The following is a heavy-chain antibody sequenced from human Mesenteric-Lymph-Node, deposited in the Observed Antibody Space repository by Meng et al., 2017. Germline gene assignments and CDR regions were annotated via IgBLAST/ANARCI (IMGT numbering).Heavy chain of an antibody. Sequence: ASVKVSCKASGYTFTGYYMHWVRQAPGQGLEWMGRINPNSGGTNYAQKFQGRVTMTRDTSISTAYMELSRLRSDDTAVYYCARVSAFGYCSGGSCYSEYFQHWGKGTLVTVSS. CDR1: GYTFTGYY. V-gene: IGHV1-2*06. J-gene: IGHJ1*01. D-gene: IGHD2-15*01. CDR3: ARVSAFGYCSGGSCYSEYFQH. CDR2: INPNSGGT.